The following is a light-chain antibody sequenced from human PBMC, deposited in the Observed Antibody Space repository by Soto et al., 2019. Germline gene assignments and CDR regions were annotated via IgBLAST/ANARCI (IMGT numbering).Light chain of an antibody. Sequence: DIQITQSPSSLSASVGDRVTITCRASQSISSYLNWYQQKPGKAPKLLIYAASSLQSGVPSRFSGSESGTDFTLTISSLQPEDFATYYCQQSYSTPLTFGGGTKVDIK. CDR3: QQSYSTPLT. CDR1: QSISSY. V-gene: IGKV1-39*01. J-gene: IGKJ4*01. CDR2: AAS.